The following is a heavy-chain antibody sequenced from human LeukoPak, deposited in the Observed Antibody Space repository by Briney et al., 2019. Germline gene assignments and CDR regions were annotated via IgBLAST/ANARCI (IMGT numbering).Heavy chain of an antibody. V-gene: IGHV4-59*01. CDR2: IYNSVTA. CDR3: ARDKGVCSGTSCYGENWYFDI. J-gene: IGHJ2*01. CDR1: GGSIGTSY. Sequence: PSETLSLTCTVSGGSIGTSYWTWIRQPPGGGLEWIGQIYNSVTANYNPSLKTRVTISADTSKNQFSLKLTSVTAADTARYFCARDKGVCSGTSCYGENWYFDIWGRGTQVTVSS. D-gene: IGHD2-15*01.